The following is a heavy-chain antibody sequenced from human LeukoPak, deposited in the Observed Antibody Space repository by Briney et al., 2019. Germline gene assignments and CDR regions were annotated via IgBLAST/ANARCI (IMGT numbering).Heavy chain of an antibody. CDR1: GYTFTSYG. V-gene: IGHV1-18*01. Sequence: ASVKVSCKASGYTFTSYGISWVRQAPGQGLEWMGWISAYNGNTNYAQKLQGRVTMTTDTSTSTAYMELRSLRSDDTAVYYCARAPVRGISPARYYYYYMDVWGKGTTVTVSS. D-gene: IGHD2-2*01. CDR3: ARAPVRGISPARYYYYYMDV. J-gene: IGHJ6*03. CDR2: ISAYNGNT.